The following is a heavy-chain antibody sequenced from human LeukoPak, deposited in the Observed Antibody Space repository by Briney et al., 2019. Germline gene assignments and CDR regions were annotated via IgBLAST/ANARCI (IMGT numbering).Heavy chain of an antibody. CDR2: ISYDGSNK. V-gene: IGHV3-30-3*01. Sequence: GGSLRLSYAASGFTFSSYAMHWVRQAPGKGLEWVAVISYDGSNKYYADSVKGRFTISRDNSKNTLYLQMNSLRAEDTAVYYCASLTGDLSYYYGMDVWGQGTTVTVSS. CDR3: ASLTGDLSYYYGMDV. D-gene: IGHD7-27*01. CDR1: GFTFSSYA. J-gene: IGHJ6*02.